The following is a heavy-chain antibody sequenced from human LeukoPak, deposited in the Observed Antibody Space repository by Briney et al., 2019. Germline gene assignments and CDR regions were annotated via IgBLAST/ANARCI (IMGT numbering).Heavy chain of an antibody. CDR2: ISISSSYI. V-gene: IGHV3-21*01. CDR1: GFTFSSYS. D-gene: IGHD6-13*01. Sequence: PGGSLRLSCAASGFTFSSYSMNWVRQAPGKGLEGVSSISISSSYIYYADSVKGRFTISRDNAENSLYLQMNSLRAEDTAVYYCARIVELYSSSPVPYYFDYWGQGTLVTVSS. J-gene: IGHJ4*02. CDR3: ARIVELYSSSPVPYYFDY.